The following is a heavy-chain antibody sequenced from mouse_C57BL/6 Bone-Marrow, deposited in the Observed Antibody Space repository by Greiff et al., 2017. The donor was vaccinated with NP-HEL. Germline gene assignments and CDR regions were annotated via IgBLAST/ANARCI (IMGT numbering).Heavy chain of an antibody. CDR1: GYTFTSYG. CDR2: IDPEDGDT. D-gene: IGHD2-4*01. V-gene: IGHV14-1*01. Sequence: VQLKQSGAELARPGASVKLSCKASGYTFTSYGISWVKQRPEQGLEWIGRIDPEDGDTEYAPKFQGKATMTADTSSNTAYLQLSSLTSEDTAVYYCTTDDYGPLYYFDYWGQGTTLTVSS. CDR3: TTDDYGPLYYFDY. J-gene: IGHJ2*01.